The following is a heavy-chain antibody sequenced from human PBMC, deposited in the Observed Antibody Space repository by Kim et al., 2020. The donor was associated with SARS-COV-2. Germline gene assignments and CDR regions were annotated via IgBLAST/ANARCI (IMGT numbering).Heavy chain of an antibody. V-gene: IGHV2-5*01. CDR3: AHRLPLTSYDY. CDR2: K. J-gene: IGHJ4*02. Sequence: KRYSPSLKSRLTITKDTSKNQVVLTMTNMDPVDTATYYCAHRLPLTSYDYWGQGTLVTVSS. D-gene: IGHD2-21*02.